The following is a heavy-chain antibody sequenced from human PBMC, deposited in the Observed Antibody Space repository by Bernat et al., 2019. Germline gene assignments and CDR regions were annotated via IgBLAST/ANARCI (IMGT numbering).Heavy chain of an antibody. CDR2: ISSSSSYT. Sequence: QVQLVESGGGLVKPGGSLRLSCAASGFTFSDYYMSWIRQAPGKGLDWVSYISSSSSYTNYADAVKGRFTISRDNAKNSRYLQMNSLRAEETAVYYCARGTSTSAPYMDVWGKGTTVTVSS. J-gene: IGHJ6*03. V-gene: IGHV3-11*05. CDR1: GFTFSDYY. CDR3: ARGTSTSAPYMDV.